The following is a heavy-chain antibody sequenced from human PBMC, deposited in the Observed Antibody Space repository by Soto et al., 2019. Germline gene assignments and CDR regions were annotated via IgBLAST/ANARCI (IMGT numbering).Heavy chain of an antibody. CDR1: GYTFTGYY. Sequence: ASVKVSCKASGYTFTGYYMHWVRQAPGQGLEWMGWINPNSGGTNYAQKFQGRVTMTRDTSISTAYMELSRLRSDDTAVYYCARLPRRGTNWFDPWGQGNLVTVSS. D-gene: IGHD3-16*01. V-gene: IGHV1-2*02. CDR2: INPNSGGT. J-gene: IGHJ5*02. CDR3: ARLPRRGTNWFDP.